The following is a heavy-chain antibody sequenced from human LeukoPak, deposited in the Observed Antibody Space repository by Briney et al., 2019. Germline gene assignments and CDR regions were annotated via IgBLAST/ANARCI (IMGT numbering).Heavy chain of an antibody. CDR1: GFTFSSYG. V-gene: IGHV3-23*01. D-gene: IGHD1-26*01. CDR3: AKSGASPLYHMDV. J-gene: IGHJ6*03. CDR2: ISGSGGST. Sequence: GGSLRLSCAASGFTFSSYGMSWVRQAPGKGLEWVSAISGSGGSTYYADSVKGRFTISRDNSKNTLYLQMNSLRVDDTAIYYCAKSGASPLYHMDVWGKGATVTVSS.